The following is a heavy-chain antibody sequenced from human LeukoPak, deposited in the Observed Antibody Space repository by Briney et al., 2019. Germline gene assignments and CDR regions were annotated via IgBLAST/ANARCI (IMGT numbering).Heavy chain of an antibody. Sequence: GGSLRLSCAASGFTFDDYAMHWVRQAPGKGLGWVSLISGDGGSTHYGDSVKGRFNIYRDNSKNSLYLQMNSLRTDETALYYCAKADITMIVVAAFDIWGQGTMVTVSS. J-gene: IGHJ3*02. CDR3: AKADITMIVVAAFDI. D-gene: IGHD3-22*01. V-gene: IGHV3-43*02. CDR2: ISGDGGST. CDR1: GFTFDDYA.